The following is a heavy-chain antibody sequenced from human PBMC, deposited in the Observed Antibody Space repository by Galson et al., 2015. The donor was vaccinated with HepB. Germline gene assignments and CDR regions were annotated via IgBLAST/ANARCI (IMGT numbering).Heavy chain of an antibody. Sequence: PALVKPTQTLTLTCTFSGFSLSTSGVGVGWIRQPPGKALEWLALIYWNDDKRYSPSLKSRLTITKDTSKNQVVLTMTNMDPVDTATYYCAHWDIRFLEWWRGYFDYWGQGTLVTVSS. CDR2: IYWNDDK. J-gene: IGHJ4*02. D-gene: IGHD3-3*01. V-gene: IGHV2-5*01. CDR1: GFSLSTSGVG. CDR3: AHWDIRFLEWWRGYFDY.